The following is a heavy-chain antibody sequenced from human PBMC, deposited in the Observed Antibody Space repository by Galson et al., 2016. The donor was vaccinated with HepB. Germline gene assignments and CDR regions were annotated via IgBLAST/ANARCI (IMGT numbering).Heavy chain of an antibody. J-gene: IGHJ4*02. CDR2: ISSSGGST. Sequence: SLRLSCAASGFTFSSYAMSWVRQAPGKGLEWVSTISSSGGSTYFADSVKGRFTISRDNSKNMLYLQMNSLRAEDTAVYYCANLEYKSKWYNYWGQGTLVTVSS. CDR1: GFTFSSYA. CDR3: ANLEYKSKWYNY. V-gene: IGHV3-23*01. D-gene: IGHD1-14*01.